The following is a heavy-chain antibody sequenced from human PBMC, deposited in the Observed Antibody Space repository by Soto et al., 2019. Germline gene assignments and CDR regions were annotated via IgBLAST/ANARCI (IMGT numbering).Heavy chain of an antibody. J-gene: IGHJ4*02. V-gene: IGHV3-30*18. CDR1: GFTFSSYG. CDR3: AKEVFQYYYGSGFDY. D-gene: IGHD3-10*01. Sequence: PGGSLRLSCVASGFTFSSYGMHWVRQAAGKGLEWVAVISYDGSNKYYADSVKGRFTISRDNSKNTLYLQMNSLRVEDTAVYYCAKEVFQYYYGSGFDYWGQGTLVTVSS. CDR2: ISYDGSNK.